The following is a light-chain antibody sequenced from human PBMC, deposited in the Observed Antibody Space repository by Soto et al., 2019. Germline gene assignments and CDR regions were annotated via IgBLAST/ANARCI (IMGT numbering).Light chain of an antibody. J-gene: IGKJ1*01. CDR3: QQYYRYPWP. V-gene: IGKV1-8*01. CDR1: QGISSY. CDR2: AAS. Sequence: AIRMTQSPSSFSASTGDRVTITCRASQGISSYLAWYQQKPGKAPKLLIYAASTLQSGVPSRFSGSGSGTDFTLTISCLQSLYFATYYCQQYYRYPWPFCQGPKLDIK.